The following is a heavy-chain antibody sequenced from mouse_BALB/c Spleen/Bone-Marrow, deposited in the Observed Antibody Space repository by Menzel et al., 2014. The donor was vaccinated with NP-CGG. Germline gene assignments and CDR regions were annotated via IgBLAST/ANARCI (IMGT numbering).Heavy chain of an antibody. J-gene: IGHJ4*01. CDR2: INPSSGYT. Sequence: VQLQEPGAELARPGASVKMSCKASGYTFTSYTMHWVKQRPGQGLEWIGYINPSSGYTNYNQKFKDKATLTADKSSSTAYMQLSSLTSEDSAVYYCAYGNYGYAMDYWGQGTSVTVSS. CDR3: AYGNYGYAMDY. V-gene: IGHV1-4*01. D-gene: IGHD2-10*02. CDR1: GYTFTSYT.